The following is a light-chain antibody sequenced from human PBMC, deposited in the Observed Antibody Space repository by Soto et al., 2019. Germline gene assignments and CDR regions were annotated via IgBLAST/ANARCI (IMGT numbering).Light chain of an antibody. CDR1: QSVSSN. CDR3: QQYNNWPRT. CDR2: GAS. Sequence: ERVMTQSPATLSVSPGERATLSCRASQSVSSNLAWYQQKPGQAPRLLIYGASTRATGIPARFSGSGSGTEFTLTNSSLQSEDFAVYYCQQYNNWPRTFGQGTKVEIK. J-gene: IGKJ1*01. V-gene: IGKV3-15*01.